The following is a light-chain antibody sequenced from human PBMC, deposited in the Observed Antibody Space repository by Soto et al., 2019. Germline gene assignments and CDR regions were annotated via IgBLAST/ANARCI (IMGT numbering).Light chain of an antibody. CDR2: DAS. CDR1: QGVTTN. CDR3: QQRSNWPIT. V-gene: IGKV3D-11*01. Sequence: EIVMTQSPCRLSVSAEERATLSWGAGQGVTTNFAWYQQKPGQSPRILIYDASNRATGIPARFSGSGYGTDFTLTISSLEPEDFAVYCCQQRSNWPITFGQGTRLEI. J-gene: IGKJ5*01.